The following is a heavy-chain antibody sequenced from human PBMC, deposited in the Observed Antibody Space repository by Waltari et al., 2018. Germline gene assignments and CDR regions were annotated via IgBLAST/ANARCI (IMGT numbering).Heavy chain of an antibody. CDR3: AKGYTPVHGYSNYYGMDV. V-gene: IGHV1-2*04. D-gene: IGHD4-4*01. CDR1: GYTFTGYY. J-gene: IGHJ6*02. CDR2: INPNSGGT. Sequence: QVQLVQSGAEVKKPGASVKVSCKASGYTFTGYYMHWVRQAPGQGLEWMGWINPNSGGTNYAQKFQGWVTMTRDTSISTAYMELSRLRSDDTAVYYCAKGYTPVHGYSNYYGMDVWGQGTTVTVSS.